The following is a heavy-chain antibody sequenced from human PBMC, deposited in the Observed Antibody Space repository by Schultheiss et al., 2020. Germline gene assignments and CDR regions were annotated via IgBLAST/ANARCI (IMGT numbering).Heavy chain of an antibody. CDR1: GFTFDDYA. CDR2: ISWNSGSI. D-gene: IGHD4-17*01. V-gene: IGHV3-9*01. CDR3: AKDLFPPDYVNYYYYGMDV. J-gene: IGHJ6*02. Sequence: SLKISCAASGFTFDDYAMHWVRQAPGKGLEWVSGISWNSGSIGYADSVKGRFTISRDNAKNSLYLQMNSLRAEDTAVYYCAKDLFPPDYVNYYYYGMDVWGQGTTVTVSS.